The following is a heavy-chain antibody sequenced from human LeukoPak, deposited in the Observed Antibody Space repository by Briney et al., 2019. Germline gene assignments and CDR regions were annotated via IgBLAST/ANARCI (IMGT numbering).Heavy chain of an antibody. CDR2: ISGGGGNT. V-gene: IGHV3-23*01. Sequence: HSGGSLRLSCAASGFTFSTYGMSWVRQAPGKGLEWVSGISGGGGNTYYADSVKGRFTISRDNSKNTLYLQMNSLRAEDTAAYYCAKGVRGYSLDAFDIWGQGTIVTVSS. CDR1: GFTFSTYG. D-gene: IGHD3-22*01. J-gene: IGHJ3*02. CDR3: AKGVRGYSLDAFDI.